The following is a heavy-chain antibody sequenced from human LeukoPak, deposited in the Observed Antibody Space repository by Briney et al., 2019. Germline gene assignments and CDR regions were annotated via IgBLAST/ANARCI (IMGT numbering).Heavy chain of an antibody. CDR3: ARGRGYSYGLDY. CDR1: GGSVSSYY. J-gene: IGHJ4*02. V-gene: IGHV4-59*02. CDR2: IYNSGTT. D-gene: IGHD5-18*01. Sequence: SETLSLTCAVSGGSVSSYYWSWIRQPSGKGLEWIGYIYNSGTTNYNPSLKSRVTISVDTSKNQFSLKLSSVTAADTAVYYCARGRGYSYGLDYWGQGTLVTVSS.